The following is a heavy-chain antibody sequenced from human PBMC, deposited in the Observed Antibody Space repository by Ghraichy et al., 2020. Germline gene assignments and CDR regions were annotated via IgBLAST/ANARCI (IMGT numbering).Heavy chain of an antibody. CDR3: AREGDSYGYGFFDY. Sequence: SETLSLTCAVSGGSFSSGGYSWSWIRQPPGKGLEWIGYIYHSGSTYYNPSLKSRVTISVDRSKNQFSLKLSSVTAADTAVYYCAREGDSYGYGFFDYWGQGTLVTVSS. V-gene: IGHV4-30-2*01. D-gene: IGHD5-18*01. J-gene: IGHJ4*02. CDR2: IYHSGST. CDR1: GGSFSSGGYS.